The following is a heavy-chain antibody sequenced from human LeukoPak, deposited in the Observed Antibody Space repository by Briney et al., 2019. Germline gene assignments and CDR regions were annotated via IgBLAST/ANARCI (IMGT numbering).Heavy chain of an antibody. D-gene: IGHD2-21*02. CDR1: GFTFSSYG. CDR3: GRVYCGGNCYSPPLPDY. J-gene: IGHJ4*02. CDR2: IWYDGSNK. Sequence: GGSLRLSCAASGFTFSSYGMQWVRQAPGKGLDWVAGIWYDGSNKNYADSVKGRFTISRDNSKNTLFLQMNSLRAEDTAVYYCGRVYCGGNCYSPPLPDYWGQGTLVTVSS. V-gene: IGHV3-33*01.